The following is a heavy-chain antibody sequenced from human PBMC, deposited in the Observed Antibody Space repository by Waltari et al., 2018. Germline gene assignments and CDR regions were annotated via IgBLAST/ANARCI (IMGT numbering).Heavy chain of an antibody. CDR1: GDPINTASYY. V-gene: IGHV4-61*09. J-gene: IGHJ4*02. CDR3: AGGGGWLTDF. CDR2: IYASGQT. Sequence: QVQLQESGPGLVEPSQTLSLTCSVTGDPINTASYYLTWVRQPAGRGLEWIGHIYASGQTDYRPSLRRRGTISADRSKNQFSLRLISVTASDTAVYYCAGGGGWLTDFWGQGIPVTVSS. D-gene: IGHD5-12*01.